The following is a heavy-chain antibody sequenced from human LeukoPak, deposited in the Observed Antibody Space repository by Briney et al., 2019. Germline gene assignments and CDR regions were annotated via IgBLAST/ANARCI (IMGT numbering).Heavy chain of an antibody. V-gene: IGHV3-15*01. D-gene: IGHD3-10*01. CDR2: IKSKTAGGAT. Sequence: GGSLRLSCEASGLTFSNAWMTWVRHTPGKGLEWVGRIKSKTAGGATDYAAPVKGRFTISRDDSEKTAFLQMNSLQSEDTAVYFCYSSGRGPWGQGTLVIVSS. J-gene: IGHJ5*02. CDR1: GLTFSNAW. CDR3: YSSGRGP.